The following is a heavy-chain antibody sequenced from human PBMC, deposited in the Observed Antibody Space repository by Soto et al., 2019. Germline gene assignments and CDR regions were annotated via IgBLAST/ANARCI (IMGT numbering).Heavy chain of an antibody. D-gene: IGHD3-16*01. J-gene: IGHJ3*02. CDR1: GFTFSSYA. Sequence: HPGGSLRLSCSASGFTFSSYAMHWVRQAPGKGLDYVSAISTNGGTTYYADSVKGRFTISRDNSKNTLYLQMSSLRPEDTAVYYCVREPLGANRDDAFDIWGQGTMVTVSS. V-gene: IGHV3-64D*08. CDR3: VREPLGANRDDAFDI. CDR2: ISTNGGTT.